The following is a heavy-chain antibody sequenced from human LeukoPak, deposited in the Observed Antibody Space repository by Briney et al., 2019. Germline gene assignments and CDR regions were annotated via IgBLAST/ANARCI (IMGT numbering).Heavy chain of an antibody. CDR2: IGRSPSYI. CDR3: AGLTSYNHDYSGRYGLDV. CDR1: GFTFSSYG. V-gene: IGHV3-21*01. J-gene: IGHJ6*02. Sequence: PGGSLRLSCAASGFTFSSYGMNWVRQAPGKGLEWVSSIGRSPSYIYYADSVKGRFTISRDNAKDSLDLQMNSLRAEDTAVYYCAGLTSYNHDYSGRYGLDVWGQGTTVTVSS. D-gene: IGHD5-12*01.